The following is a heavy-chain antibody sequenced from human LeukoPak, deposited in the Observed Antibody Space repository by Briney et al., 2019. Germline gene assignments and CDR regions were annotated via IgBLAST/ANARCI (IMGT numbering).Heavy chain of an antibody. D-gene: IGHD3-9*01. V-gene: IGHV3-21*01. CDR3: TRDPLRYLRVGHYDY. CDR1: GSTFSTSA. Sequence: GGSLRLSCAASGSTFSTSAMNWVRQVQGNGLEWVSSIHYDISHIYYAASVRSRFTTSRENARNSVYLQMDSLRVEDTAVYYCTRDPLRYLRVGHYDYWGQGTLVAVSS. J-gene: IGHJ4*02. CDR2: IHYDISHI.